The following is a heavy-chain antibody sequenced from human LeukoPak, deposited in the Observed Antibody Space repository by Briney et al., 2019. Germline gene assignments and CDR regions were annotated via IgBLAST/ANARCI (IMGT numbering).Heavy chain of an antibody. J-gene: IGHJ5*02. V-gene: IGHV4-34*01. CDR1: GGSFSGYY. CDR2: INHSGST. D-gene: IGHD2-15*01. Sequence: SETLSLTCAVYGGSFSGYYWSWIRQPPGKGLEWIGEINHSGSTNYNPSLKSRVTISVDTSKNQFSLKLSSVTAADTAVYYCARVNCSGGSCYSSPFDPWGQGTLVTVSS. CDR3: ARVNCSGGSCYSSPFDP.